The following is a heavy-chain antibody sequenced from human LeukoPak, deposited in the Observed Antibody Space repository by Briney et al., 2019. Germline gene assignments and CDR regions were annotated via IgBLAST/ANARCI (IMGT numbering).Heavy chain of an antibody. V-gene: IGHV3-53*01. CDR3: ARAAYDSGGYTANHDF. D-gene: IGHD3-22*01. CDR1: GFSVSTSY. CDR2: LYVSGDT. J-gene: IGHJ4*02. Sequence: GGSLRLSCAASGFSVSTSYMSWVRQAPGKGLEYVSVLYVSGDTYYAESGKGRFTISRDNSKNTVYRQMNSLRVEDTAVYYCARAAYDSGGYTANHDFWGQGTLVTVSS.